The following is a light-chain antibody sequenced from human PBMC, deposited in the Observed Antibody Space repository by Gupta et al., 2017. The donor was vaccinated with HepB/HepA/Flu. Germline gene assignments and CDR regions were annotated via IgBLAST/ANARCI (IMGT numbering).Light chain of an antibody. V-gene: IGKV3-20*01. Sequence: EIVLTQSPGTLSLSPGERATLSCRASQSVSSSYLAWYQQKPGQAPRLLIYGASSRATGIPDRFSGSGSGIDFTLTISRLEPEDFAVYYCQQYGSSRSFGQGTKLEIK. CDR3: QQYGSSRS. CDR1: QSVSSSY. CDR2: GAS. J-gene: IGKJ2*03.